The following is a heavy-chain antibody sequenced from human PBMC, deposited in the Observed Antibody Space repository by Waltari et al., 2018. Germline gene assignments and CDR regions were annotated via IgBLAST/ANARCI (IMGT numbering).Heavy chain of an antibody. CDR3: AKDRGGYYDTDAFDI. V-gene: IGHV3-9*01. J-gene: IGHJ3*02. D-gene: IGHD3-22*01. CDR1: GFTFDDSA. CDR2: ISWNSGSI. Sequence: EVQLVESGGGLVQPGRSLRLSCAASGFTFDDSAMHWVRPAPGKGLEWVSGISWNSGSIGYADSVKGRFTISRDNAKNSLYLQMNSLRAEDTALYYCAKDRGGYYDTDAFDIWGQGTMVTVSS.